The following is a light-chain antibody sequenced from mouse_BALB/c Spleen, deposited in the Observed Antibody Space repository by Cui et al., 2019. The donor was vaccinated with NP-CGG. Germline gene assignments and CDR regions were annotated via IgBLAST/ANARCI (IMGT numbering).Light chain of an antibody. Sequence: QAVVPQECVFTTSPGETVTLTCRSSTGAVTTSNYANWVQEKPDHLFTGLIGGTNNRAPGVPARFSGSLIGDKAALTITGAQTEDEAIYFCALWYSNHWVFGGGTKLTVL. J-gene: IGLJ1*01. V-gene: IGLV1*01. CDR2: GTN. CDR1: TGAVTTSNY. CDR3: ALWYSNHWV.